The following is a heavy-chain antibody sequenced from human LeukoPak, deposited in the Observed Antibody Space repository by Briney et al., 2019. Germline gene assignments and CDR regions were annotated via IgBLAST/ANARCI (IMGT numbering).Heavy chain of an antibody. J-gene: IGHJ3*02. Sequence: GGSLRLSCAASGFTFSSYAMSWVRQAPGKGLEWVSTISANGTGIYYADSVKGRFTISRDNPKNTLYLQMNSLRAEDTAEYYCAKDWKEGATINGDGFDNWGQGTTVTVSS. V-gene: IGHV3-23*01. CDR1: GFTFSSYA. D-gene: IGHD1-26*01. CDR2: ISANGTGI. CDR3: AKDWKEGATINGDGFDN.